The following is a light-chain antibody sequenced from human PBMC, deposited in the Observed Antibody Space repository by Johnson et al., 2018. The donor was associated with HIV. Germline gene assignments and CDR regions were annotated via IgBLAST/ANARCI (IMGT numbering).Light chain of an antibody. CDR1: SSNIGNNY. J-gene: IGLJ1*01. V-gene: IGLV1-51*01. CDR3: GTWDSSLSAYA. Sequence: VLTQPPSVSAAPGQKVTISCSGSSSNIGNNYVSWYQQLPGTAPKLLIYDNNKRPSGIPDRFSGSKSGTSATLGITGLQTGDEADYYCGTWDSSLSAYAFGTGTKVTVL. CDR2: DNN.